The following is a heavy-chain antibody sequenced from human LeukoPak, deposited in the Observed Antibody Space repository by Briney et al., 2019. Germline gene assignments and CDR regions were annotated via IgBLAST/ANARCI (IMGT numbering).Heavy chain of an antibody. CDR1: GYIFTSYW. CDR2: IYPGDSDT. J-gene: IGHJ4*02. V-gene: IGHV5-51*01. CDR3: ARQPQLTGTTLGVLFDY. Sequence: GASLQICCECSGYIFTSYWIGGGRQLAGKGLEGMGIIYPGDSDTKDSPSFQRQVTISAHKSIRTAYLQWSSLKASDTAMYYCARQPQLTGTTLGVLFDYWGQGTLVTVSS. D-gene: IGHD1-7*01.